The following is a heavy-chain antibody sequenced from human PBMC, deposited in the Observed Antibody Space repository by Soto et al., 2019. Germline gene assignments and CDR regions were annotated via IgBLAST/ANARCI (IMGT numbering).Heavy chain of an antibody. J-gene: IGHJ4*02. CDR2: LSAGSGNT. CDR1: GYTFTGYC. Sequence: ASVKVSCKASGYTFTGYCISWVRQAPGQGLEWMGWLSAGSGNTNYAQKFQGRVTMTRDTSTSTAYMELSSLRSEDTAVYYCARSSIAARSECDYWGQGTLVTVSS. V-gene: IGHV1-18*01. CDR3: ARSSIAARSECDY. D-gene: IGHD6-6*01.